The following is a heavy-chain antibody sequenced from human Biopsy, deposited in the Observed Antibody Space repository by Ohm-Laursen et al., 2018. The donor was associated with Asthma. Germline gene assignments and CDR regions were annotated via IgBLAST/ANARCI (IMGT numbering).Heavy chain of an antibody. CDR2: IYSGGTS. CDR1: RFDLRDYT. V-gene: IGHV3-53*01. Sequence: SLRLSCAASRFDLRDYTMSWVRQAPGKGLEWVSVIYSGGTSHTADSVRGRFTISRDYSKNTLYLQMHSLRAEDTAVYYCARGDSSNWSHYYFDYWGQGTLVTVSS. D-gene: IGHD3-22*01. CDR3: ARGDSSNWSHYYFDY. J-gene: IGHJ4*02.